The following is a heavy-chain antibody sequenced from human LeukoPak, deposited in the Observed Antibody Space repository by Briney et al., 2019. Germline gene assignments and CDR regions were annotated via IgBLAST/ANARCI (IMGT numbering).Heavy chain of an antibody. Sequence: GGSLRLSCIASGFIFGDHAMSWVRQAPGKGLEWVGFIRSKAYGATTEYAASVKGRFTISRDDSNGIAYLQMDYPKTEDTALYYCSRGPILLWIHNGMDVWGQGTTVTVSS. V-gene: IGHV3-49*04. J-gene: IGHJ6*02. CDR3: SRGPILLWIHNGMDV. CDR2: IRSKAYGATT. D-gene: IGHD3-10*01. CDR1: GFIFGDHA.